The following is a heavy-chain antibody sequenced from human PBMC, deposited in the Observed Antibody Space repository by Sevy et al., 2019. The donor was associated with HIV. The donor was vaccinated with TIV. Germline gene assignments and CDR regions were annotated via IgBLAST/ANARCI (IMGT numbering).Heavy chain of an antibody. D-gene: IGHD3-16*01. V-gene: IGHV3-23*01. CDR3: AKPRGSFYFDY. Sequence: GGSLRLSCAASAFSFNTYAMSWVRRAPGKGLEWVSTISGSGDSTFYSDSVKGRFTISRDNSKDTLYLQMNSLRAEDTAVYYCAKPRGSFYFDYWGQGTLVTVSS. J-gene: IGHJ4*02. CDR2: ISGSGDST. CDR1: AFSFNTYA.